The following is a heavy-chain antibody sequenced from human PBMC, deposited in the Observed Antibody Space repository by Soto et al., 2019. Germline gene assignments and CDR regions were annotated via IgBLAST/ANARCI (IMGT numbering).Heavy chain of an antibody. V-gene: IGHV4-59*12. Sequence: SETLSLTCTVSGASIDSYYWSWIRQPPGKGLEWIAYIYHSGSTNYNPSLKSRVTISIDTSKNQFSLKLSSVTAADTALYYCARGQPPAYWGQGALVTVSS. CDR3: ARGQPPAY. CDR2: IYHSGST. J-gene: IGHJ4*02. CDR1: GASIDSYY.